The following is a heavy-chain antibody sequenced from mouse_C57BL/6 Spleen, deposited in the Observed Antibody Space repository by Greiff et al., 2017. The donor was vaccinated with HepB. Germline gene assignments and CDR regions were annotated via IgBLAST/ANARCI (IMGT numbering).Heavy chain of an antibody. CDR2: IDPETGGT. CDR3: TRWGYYGYRAWLAY. D-gene: IGHD2-2*01. J-gene: IGHJ3*01. V-gene: IGHV1-15*01. CDR1: GYTFTDYE. Sequence: VQLQQSGAELVRPGASVTLSCKASGYTFTDYEMHWVKQTPVHGLEWIGAIDPETGGTAYNQKFKGKAILTADKSSSTAYMELRSLPSEDSAVYYCTRWGYYGYRAWLAYWGQGTLVTVSA.